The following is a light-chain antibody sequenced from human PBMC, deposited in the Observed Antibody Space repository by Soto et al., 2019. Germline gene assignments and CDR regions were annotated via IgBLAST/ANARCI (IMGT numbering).Light chain of an antibody. V-gene: IGLV2-14*01. CDR1: SSDVGGYNY. Sequence: QSALTQPASVSGSPGQSIIISCTGTSSDVGGYNYVSWYQHHPGKAPKLLIYEVSHRPSGVSNRFSGSKSGNTASLTISGLRAEDEADYYCGSYTSSSTLVFGGGTKLTAL. CDR3: GSYTSSSTLV. J-gene: IGLJ3*02. CDR2: EVS.